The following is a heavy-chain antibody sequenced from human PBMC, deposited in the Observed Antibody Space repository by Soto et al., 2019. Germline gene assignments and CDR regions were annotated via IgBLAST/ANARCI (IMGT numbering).Heavy chain of an antibody. D-gene: IGHD3-10*01. V-gene: IGHV1-18*01. Sequence: ARHYPGQGLEWMGWISAYNGNTNYAQKLQGRVTMTTDTSTSTAYMELRSLRSDDTAVYYSARGSSWFDPWVQRTPVIVTS. CDR2: ISAYNGNT. CDR3: ARGSSWFDP. J-gene: IGHJ5*02.